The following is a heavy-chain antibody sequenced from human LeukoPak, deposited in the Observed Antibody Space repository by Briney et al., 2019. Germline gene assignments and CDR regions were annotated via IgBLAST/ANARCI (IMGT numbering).Heavy chain of an antibody. CDR2: INPNSGGT. Sequence: GASVKVSCKASGYTFTDSYMHWVRQPPGQGLEWMGWINPNSGGTKYAQKFQGRVTVTRDTSTSTVYMELSRLRSDDTAVYYCATRAYITLYLLGQWGQLTLVIVSS. CDR1: GYTFTDSY. CDR3: ATRAYITLYLLGQ. D-gene: IGHD3-10*01. J-gene: IGHJ4*02. V-gene: IGHV1-2*02.